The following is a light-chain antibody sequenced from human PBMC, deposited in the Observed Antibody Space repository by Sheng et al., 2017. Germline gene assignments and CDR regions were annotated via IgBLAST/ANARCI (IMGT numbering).Light chain of an antibody. J-gene: IGKJ5*01. V-gene: IGKV3-15*01. CDR1: QSVSSN. Sequence: EIVMTQSPDTLSVSPGERATLSCRASQSVSSNLAWYQQKPGQAPRLLIYGASTRATGIPDRFSGSGSGTEFTLTISSLQSEDLAVYYCQQYNNWPPLTFGPGTRLDIK. CDR3: QQYNNWPPLT. CDR2: GAS.